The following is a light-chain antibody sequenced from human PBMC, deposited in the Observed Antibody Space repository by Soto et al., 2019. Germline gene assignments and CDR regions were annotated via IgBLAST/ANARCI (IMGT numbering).Light chain of an antibody. Sequence: DIQMTQSPSSLSASVGDIVSITCRASRSVSRSLNWYQLKTGEAPKLLIYDASNLQSGVPSRFSGSESGTDFTLTISSLQPEDFATYYCQQSHDFPYSFGQGTRLEI. CDR3: QQSHDFPYS. CDR2: DAS. CDR1: RSVSRS. V-gene: IGKV1-39*01. J-gene: IGKJ2*03.